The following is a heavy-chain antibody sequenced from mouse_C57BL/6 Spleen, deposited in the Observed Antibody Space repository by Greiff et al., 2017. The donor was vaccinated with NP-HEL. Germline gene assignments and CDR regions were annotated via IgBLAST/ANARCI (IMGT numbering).Heavy chain of an antibody. D-gene: IGHD1-1*01. CDR1: GYTFTSYW. J-gene: IGHJ2*01. V-gene: IGHV1-59*01. CDR2: IDPSDSYT. CDR3: ARSNYYGSSSY. Sequence: QVQLQQPGAELVRPGTSVTLPCKASGYTFTSYWMHWVKQRPGQGLEWIGVIDPSDSYTNYNQQFKGKATLTVDTSSSTAYMQLSSLTSEDSAVYYCARSNYYGSSSYWGQGTTLTVSS.